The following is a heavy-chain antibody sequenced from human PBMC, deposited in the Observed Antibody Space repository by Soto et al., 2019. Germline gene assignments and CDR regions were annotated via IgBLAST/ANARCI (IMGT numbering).Heavy chain of an antibody. J-gene: IGHJ4*02. CDR1: GGSISSGGHY. D-gene: IGHD4-17*01. Sequence: QVQLQESGPGLLKPSQTLSLTCTVSGGSISSGGHYWGWIRQHPERGLEWIGYIDDSGITYDNPSLNSRITMSVDTSQNQFSLKLRSVSAADTAVYYCARNYGNYGHYFDSWGQGTLVTVSS. CDR3: ARNYGNYGHYFDS. V-gene: IGHV4-31*03. CDR2: IDDSGIT.